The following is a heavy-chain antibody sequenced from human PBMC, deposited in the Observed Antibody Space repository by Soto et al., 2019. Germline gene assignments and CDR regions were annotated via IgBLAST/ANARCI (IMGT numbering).Heavy chain of an antibody. Sequence: GESLKISCKGSGYSFTSYWISWVRQMPGKGLEWMGRIDPSDSYTNYSPSFQGLVTISADKSLSTAYLHWSSLKASDTAMYYCARLRGDASDIWGQGTMVTVSS. J-gene: IGHJ3*02. D-gene: IGHD4-17*01. CDR2: IDPSDSYT. V-gene: IGHV5-10-1*01. CDR1: GYSFTSYW. CDR3: ARLRGDASDI.